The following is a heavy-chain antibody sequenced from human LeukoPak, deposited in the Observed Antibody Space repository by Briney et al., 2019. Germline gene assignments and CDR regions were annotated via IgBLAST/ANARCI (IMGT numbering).Heavy chain of an antibody. CDR3: ARHQYYYDSSGYPDY. CDR2: IYYSGIT. V-gene: IGHV4-39*01. D-gene: IGHD3-22*01. CDR1: GGSISSSSYY. J-gene: IGHJ4*02. Sequence: SETLSLTCTVSGGSISSSSYYWGRIRQPPGKGLEWIGSIYYSGITYYNPSLKSRVTISVDTSKNQFSLKLSSVTAADTAVYYCARHQYYYDSSGYPDYWGQGTLVTVSS.